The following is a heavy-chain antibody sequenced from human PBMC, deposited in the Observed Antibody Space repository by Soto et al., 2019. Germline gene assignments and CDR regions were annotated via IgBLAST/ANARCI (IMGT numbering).Heavy chain of an antibody. J-gene: IGHJ5*02. D-gene: IGHD3-22*01. Sequence: VGSLRLSCAASGFTFSSYAMSWVRQAPGKGLEWVSAISGSGGSTYYADSVKGRFTISRDNSKNTLYLQMNSLRAEDTAVYYCAKDYDSSGYYYVNWFDPWGQGTLVTVS. CDR1: GFTFSSYA. CDR2: ISGSGGST. CDR3: AKDYDSSGYYYVNWFDP. V-gene: IGHV3-23*01.